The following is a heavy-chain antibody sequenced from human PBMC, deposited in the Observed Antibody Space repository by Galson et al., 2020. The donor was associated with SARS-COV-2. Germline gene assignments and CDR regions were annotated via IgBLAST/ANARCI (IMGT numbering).Heavy chain of an antibody. CDR3: ARMADGYGGYDYGSSPFDY. J-gene: IGHJ4*02. CDR1: GFSPTTSGMG. D-gene: IGHD5-12*01. V-gene: IGHV2-70*01. CDR2: IDWDDHK. Sequence: SGPPLVKPTQTLTLTCTFSGFSPTTSGMGVTWIRQPPGKALEWLALIDWDDHKYYSTSLRTRLTISRDTSKNQVFLTMTNMDPVDTATYYCARMADGYGGYDYGSSPFDYWGQGTLVTVSS.